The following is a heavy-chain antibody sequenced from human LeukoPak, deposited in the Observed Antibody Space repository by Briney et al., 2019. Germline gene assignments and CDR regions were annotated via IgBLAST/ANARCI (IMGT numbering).Heavy chain of an antibody. CDR3: ARGPSTVALYYFDY. J-gene: IGHJ4*02. Sequence: GGSLRLSCAASGFTFSSYAMSWVRQAPGKGLEWVSAISGSGGSTYYADSVKGRFTISRDNAKNSLYLQMNSLRAEDTAVYYCARGPSTVALYYFDYWGQGTLVTVSS. CDR2: ISGSGGST. V-gene: IGHV3-23*01. CDR1: GFTFSSYA. D-gene: IGHD4-23*01.